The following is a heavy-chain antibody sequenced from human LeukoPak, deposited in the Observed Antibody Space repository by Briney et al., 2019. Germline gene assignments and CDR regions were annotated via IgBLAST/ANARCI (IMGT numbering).Heavy chain of an antibody. D-gene: IGHD3-3*01. CDR3: ARDSKAIFGVVIPPGFDP. CDR1: GFTFSDYY. CDR2: ISSSGSTI. V-gene: IGHV3-11*01. J-gene: IGHJ5*02. Sequence: GGSLGLSCAASGFTFSDYYMSWIRQAPGKGLEWVSYISSSGSTIYYADSVKGRFTISRDNAKNSLYLQMNSLRAEDTAVYYCARDSKAIFGVVIPPGFDPWGQGTLVTVSS.